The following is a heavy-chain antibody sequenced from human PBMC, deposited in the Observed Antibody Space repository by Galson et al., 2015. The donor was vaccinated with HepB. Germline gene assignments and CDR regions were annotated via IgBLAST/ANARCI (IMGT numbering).Heavy chain of an antibody. Sequence: SLRLSCAASGFTFSGHWMSWIRQAPGKGLEWVANIKRDGTEKYYVDSVKGRFTISRDNAQNSLFLQMNSLRAEDTVVYYCARDSRYCQISTCRGDAFDVWGQGARVTVSS. D-gene: IGHD3-3*02. V-gene: IGHV3-7*03. J-gene: IGHJ3*01. CDR2: IKRDGTEK. CDR1: GFTFSGHW. CDR3: ARDSRYCQISTCRGDAFDV.